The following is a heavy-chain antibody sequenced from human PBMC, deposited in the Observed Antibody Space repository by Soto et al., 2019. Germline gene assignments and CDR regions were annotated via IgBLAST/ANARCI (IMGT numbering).Heavy chain of an antibody. V-gene: IGHV1-58*02. CDR1: GFTFTSSA. CDR2: IVVGSGNT. CDR3: AADPDGYYYYGMDV. Sequence: SVKVSCKASGFTFTSSAMQWVRQARGQRLEWIGWIVVGSGNTNYAQKFQERVTITRDMSTSTAYMELSSLRSEDTAVYYCAADPDGYYYYGMDVWGQGTTVTVSS. J-gene: IGHJ6*02.